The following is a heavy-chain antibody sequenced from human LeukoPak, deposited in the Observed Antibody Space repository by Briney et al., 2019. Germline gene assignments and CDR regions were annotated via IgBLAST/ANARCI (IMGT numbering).Heavy chain of an antibody. CDR1: GYIFPDYY. CDR2: INPNSGGT. V-gene: IGHV1-2*06. D-gene: IGHD2-2*01. CDR3: ARDGGYCSSGTICYSRAEYYYYGMDV. Sequence: GASVKVSCKASGYIFPDYYIYWVRQAPGQGLEWVGRINPNSGGTNYAQKFQGRVTMTRDTSISTVYMELSRLRSDDTAVYYCARDGGYCSSGTICYSRAEYYYYGMDVWGQGTTVTVSS. J-gene: IGHJ6*02.